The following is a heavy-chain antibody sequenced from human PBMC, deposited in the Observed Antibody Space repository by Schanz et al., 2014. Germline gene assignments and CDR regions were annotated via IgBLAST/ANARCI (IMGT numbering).Heavy chain of an antibody. V-gene: IGHV3-7*02. CDR1: GFTFSSYA. CDR3: AKSDAFDI. Sequence: EEQLLESGGGLVQPGGSLRLSCAASGFTFSSYAMSWVRQAPGKGLEWVANIKEDGSVKDYVDSVKGRFTISRDNAKNTLYLQMNSLRAEDTAVYYCAKSDAFDIWGQGTLVTVSS. J-gene: IGHJ3*02. CDR2: IKEDGSVK.